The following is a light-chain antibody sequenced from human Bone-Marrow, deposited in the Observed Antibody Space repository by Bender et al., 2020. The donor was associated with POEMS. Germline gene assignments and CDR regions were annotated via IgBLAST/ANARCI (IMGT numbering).Light chain of an antibody. CDR2: SSP. Sequence: QSVLTQPPSASGTPGQRVTISCSGGSSNIGAHAVNWYQHLPGTAPKLLIHSSPRRPSEVPDRFSGSRSGTSASLAISGLQSEDEADYYCAVWDDSLNGWVFGGGTKLTVL. CDR1: SSNIGAHA. CDR3: AVWDDSLNGWV. V-gene: IGLV1-44*01. J-gene: IGLJ3*02.